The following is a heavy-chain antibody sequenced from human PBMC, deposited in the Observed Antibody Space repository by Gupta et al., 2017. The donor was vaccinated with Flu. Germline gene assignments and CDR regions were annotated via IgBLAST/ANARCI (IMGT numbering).Heavy chain of an antibody. CDR3: ARGQFRQNSGPPPFDY. CDR1: GDSISHYY. D-gene: IGHD5-12*01. V-gene: IGHV4-59*01. J-gene: IGHJ4*01. Sequence: QVQLQESGPGLVKPSETLSLTCTVSGDSISHYYWSWIRQSPGKGLEWIGHIFYSGSTNYNPSLKSRVTISVATSKNQFSLKLTSVTAADTAVYYCARGQFRQNSGPPPFDYWGPGTLVTVSS. CDR2: IFYSGST.